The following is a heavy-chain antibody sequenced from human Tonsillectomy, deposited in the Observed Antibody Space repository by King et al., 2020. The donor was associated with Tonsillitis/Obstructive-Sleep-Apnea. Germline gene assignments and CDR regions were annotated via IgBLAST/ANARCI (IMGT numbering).Heavy chain of an antibody. V-gene: IGHV4-4*02. J-gene: IGHJ4*02. Sequence: VQLQESGPGLVQPLGTLSLTCAVSGASIRSDHWWSWVRQSPGKRLEGIGRVFHAGTTKYNPSLGGRVSISIDQSENTFSLPLGSVTAADTAVYYCATSDSSRDGGDYYFDYWGRGTLVTVSS. CDR2: VFHAGTT. D-gene: IGHD3-16*01. CDR1: GASIRSDHW. CDR3: ATSDSSRDGGDYYFDY.